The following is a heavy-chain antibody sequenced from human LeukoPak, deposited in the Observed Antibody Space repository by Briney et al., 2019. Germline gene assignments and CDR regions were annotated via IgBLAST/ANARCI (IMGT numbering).Heavy chain of an antibody. CDR3: ARADGGNWFDP. J-gene: IGHJ5*02. CDR1: GFKFSSYA. CDR2: ISGSGVNI. Sequence: GGSLRLSCAASGFKFSSYAMTWVRQAPGKGLEWVSGISGSGVNIFYADSVKGRFTISRDNSKNMVYLQMSSLRAEDTAVYYCARADGGNWFDPWGQGTLVTVSS. V-gene: IGHV3-23*01. D-gene: IGHD4-23*01.